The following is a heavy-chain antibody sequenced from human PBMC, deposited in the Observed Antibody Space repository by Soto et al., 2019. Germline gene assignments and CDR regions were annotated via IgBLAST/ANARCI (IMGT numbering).Heavy chain of an antibody. CDR1: GCAFISYS. Sequence: GGSLRLSCAASGCAFISYSMNWVRQAQGKGLEWVSYISSSSSTIYYADSVKGRFTISRDNAKNSLYLQMNSLRAEDTAVYYCARDYSSYGPFDYWGQGTLVTVSS. CDR2: ISSSSSTI. V-gene: IGHV3-48*01. J-gene: IGHJ4*02. CDR3: ARDYSSYGPFDY. D-gene: IGHD5-18*01.